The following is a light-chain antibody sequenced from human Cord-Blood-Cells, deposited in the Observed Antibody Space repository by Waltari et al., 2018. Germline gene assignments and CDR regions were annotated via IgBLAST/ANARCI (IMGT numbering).Light chain of an antibody. Sequence: QSALTQPPSASGSPGQSVTISCNGTSSDVGGYNYVSWYQQHPGKAPKRMIYEVSKRPSGVPDRFSGSKSGNTASLTVSGLQAEDEADYYCSSYAGSNSYVFGTGTKVTVL. CDR2: EVS. CDR3: SSYAGSNSYV. J-gene: IGLJ1*01. V-gene: IGLV2-8*01. CDR1: SSDVGGYNY.